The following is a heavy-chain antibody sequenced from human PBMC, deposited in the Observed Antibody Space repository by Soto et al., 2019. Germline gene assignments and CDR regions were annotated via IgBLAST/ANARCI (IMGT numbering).Heavy chain of an antibody. Sequence: QVQLVQSGAEVKKPGASVKVSCKASGYLFTTYGLRWVRQAPGQGLEWMGWISAYSGNTNYTQKLQGRVTMTPDTSTSTAYLELRSLRYDDTAVYYCARVRYDYDRSAYYGFYYWGQGSLFTVSS. J-gene: IGHJ4*02. CDR3: ARVRYDYDRSAYYGFYY. V-gene: IGHV1-18*01. D-gene: IGHD3-22*01. CDR2: ISAYSGNT. CDR1: GYLFTTYG.